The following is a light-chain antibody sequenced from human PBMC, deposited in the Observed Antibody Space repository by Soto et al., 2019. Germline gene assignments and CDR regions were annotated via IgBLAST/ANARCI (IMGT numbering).Light chain of an antibody. CDR3: QQLSSYPVT. CDR1: QGIRSY. J-gene: IGKJ4*01. Sequence: DIQLTQSPSFLSASVGDRVTTTCRASQGIRSYLMWYQQKPGTAPNLLIYTASSLQSGVPSRFSGSGSGTEFTLTISSLRPEDSATYFCQQLSSYPVTFGGGTKVDIK. CDR2: TAS. V-gene: IGKV1-9*01.